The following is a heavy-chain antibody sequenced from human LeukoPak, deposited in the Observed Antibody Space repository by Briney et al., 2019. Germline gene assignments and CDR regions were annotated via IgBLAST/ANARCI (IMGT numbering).Heavy chain of an antibody. D-gene: IGHD2-2*01. CDR1: GYTFTGYY. CDR2: INPNSGGT. V-gene: IGHV1-2*02. Sequence: ASVQVSCKASGYTFTGYYMHWVRQAPGQGLEWMGWINPNSGGTNYAQKFQGRVTMTRDTSISTAYMELSRLRSDDTAVYYCARDSYCSSTSCYYYYGMDVWGQGTTVTVSS. J-gene: IGHJ6*02. CDR3: ARDSYCSSTSCYYYYGMDV.